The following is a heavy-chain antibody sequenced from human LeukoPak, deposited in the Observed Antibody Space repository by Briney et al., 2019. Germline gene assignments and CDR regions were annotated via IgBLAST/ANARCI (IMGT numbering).Heavy chain of an antibody. Sequence: GGSLRLSCVVSGFILDDYGMSWVRQAPGKGLEWVCGSNWNSGSTGYVDSVKGRFTISRDNAKNSLYLQMNSLRAEDTALYYCARAPPDTAMINSPVHDAFDIWGQGTMVTVSS. V-gene: IGHV3-20*04. D-gene: IGHD5-18*01. J-gene: IGHJ3*02. CDR1: GFILDDYG. CDR3: ARAPPDTAMINSPVHDAFDI. CDR2: SNWNSGST.